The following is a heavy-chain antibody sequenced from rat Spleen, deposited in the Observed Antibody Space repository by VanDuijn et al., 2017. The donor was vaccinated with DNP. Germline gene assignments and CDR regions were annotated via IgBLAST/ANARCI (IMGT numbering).Heavy chain of an antibody. J-gene: IGHJ3*01. V-gene: IGHV5-7*01. D-gene: IGHD1-6*01. Sequence: EVHLVESGGGLVQPGRSLKLSCAASGFTFSDYNMAWVRQAPKKGLEWVATISYDGSSTYYPDSVKGRFTISRGNAKNTLYLQMNSLRSEDTATYYCASLSVHYGLGNWFAYWGQGTLVTVSS. CDR3: ASLSVHYGLGNWFAY. CDR2: ISYDGSST. CDR1: GFTFSDYN.